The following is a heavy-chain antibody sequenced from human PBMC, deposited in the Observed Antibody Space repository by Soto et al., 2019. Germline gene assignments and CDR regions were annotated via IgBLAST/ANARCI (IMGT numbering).Heavy chain of an antibody. CDR3: ARQFDYETSGYYYAY. D-gene: IGHD3-22*01. CDR1: GGIFSRNT. V-gene: IGHV1-69*13. J-gene: IGHJ4*02. CDR2: IIPIFGTA. Sequence: SVKVSCKASGGIFSRNTISWVRPAPGQGLEWMGGIIPIFGTANYAQKFQGRVTITADESTSTAYMELRGLRSEDTAVYYCARQFDYETSGYYYAYWGQGTLVTVSS.